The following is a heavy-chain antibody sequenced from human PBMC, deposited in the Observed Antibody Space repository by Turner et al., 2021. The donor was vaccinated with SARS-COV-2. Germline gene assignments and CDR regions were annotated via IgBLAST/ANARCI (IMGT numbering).Heavy chain of an antibody. CDR1: GFTFDDYV. CDR3: AKEGEIAVAGNAFDI. CDR2: ISWNSGSI. Sequence: EVQLVESGGGLVQPGRSLSLSCAASGFTFDDYVMHWVRQAPGKGLEWVSGISWNSGSIGYADAVKGRFTISRDNAKNSLYLQMNSLRAEDTALYYCAKEGEIAVAGNAFDIWGQGTMVTVSS. V-gene: IGHV3-9*01. J-gene: IGHJ3*02. D-gene: IGHD6-19*01.